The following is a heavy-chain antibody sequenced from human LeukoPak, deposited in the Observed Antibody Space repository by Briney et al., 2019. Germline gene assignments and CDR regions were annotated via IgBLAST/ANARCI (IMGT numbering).Heavy chain of an antibody. V-gene: IGHV3-66*02. D-gene: IGHD6-13*01. CDR2: IYSGGST. CDR1: GFTVSSNY. Sequence: GGSLRLSCAASGFTVSSNYMSWVRQAPGKRLEWVSVIYSGGSTYYADSVKGRFTISRDNSKNTLYLQMNSLGAEDTAVYYCAREQRIVGSSWDNWFDPWGQGTLVTVSS. J-gene: IGHJ5*02. CDR3: AREQRIVGSSWDNWFDP.